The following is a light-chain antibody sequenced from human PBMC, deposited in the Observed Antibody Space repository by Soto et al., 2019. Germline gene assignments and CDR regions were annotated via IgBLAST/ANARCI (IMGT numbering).Light chain of an antibody. CDR3: SSYSSSTTHVV. CDR1: STDVGDFNY. V-gene: IGLV2-14*03. CDR2: DVT. J-gene: IGLJ2*01. Sequence: QSALTQPASVSGSPGRSVTISCTGTSTDVGDFNYVSWYQHLPGRAPKLIIYDVTTRPSGISYRFSASKSGRTASLTISGLQAEDDAYYYCSSYSSSTTHVVFGGGTKLTVL.